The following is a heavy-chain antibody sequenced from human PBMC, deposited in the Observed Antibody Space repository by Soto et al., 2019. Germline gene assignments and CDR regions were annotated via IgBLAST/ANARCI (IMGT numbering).Heavy chain of an antibody. CDR3: ATARYCSSTSCHYYFDY. CDR2: FDPEDGET. J-gene: IGHJ4*02. CDR1: GYTLTELS. V-gene: IGHV1-24*01. Sequence: ASVKVSCKVSGYTLTELSMHWVRQAPGKGLEWMGGFDPEDGETIYAQKFQGRVTMTEDTSTDTAYMELSSLRSEDTAVYYCATARYCSSTSCHYYFDYWGQGTLVTVS. D-gene: IGHD2-2*01.